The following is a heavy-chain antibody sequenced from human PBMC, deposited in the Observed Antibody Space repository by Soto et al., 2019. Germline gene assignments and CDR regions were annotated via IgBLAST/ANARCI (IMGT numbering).Heavy chain of an antibody. V-gene: IGHV3-33*08. Sequence: GGSLRLSCAASGFTVSSNYMSWVRQAPGKGLEWVSVIWYDGSNKYYADSVKGRFTISRDNSKNTLYLQMNSLRAEDTAVYYCARDGGITISSYYYYGMDVWGQGTTVTVSS. CDR1: GFTVSSNY. CDR2: IWYDGSNK. J-gene: IGHJ6*02. D-gene: IGHD3-3*01. CDR3: ARDGGITISSYYYYGMDV.